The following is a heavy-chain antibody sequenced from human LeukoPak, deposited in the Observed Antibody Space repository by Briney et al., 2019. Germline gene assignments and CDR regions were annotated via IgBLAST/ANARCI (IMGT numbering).Heavy chain of an antibody. V-gene: IGHV3-9*03. D-gene: IGHD3-10*01. Sequence: GRSLRLSCAASGFTFDDYAMHWVRQAPGKSLEWVSGISWNSGSIGYADSVKGRFTISRDNAKKSLYLQMNSLRAEDMALYYCAKSASKNYYYGGYFDYRGQGTLVTVSP. CDR3: AKSASKNYYYGGYFDY. J-gene: IGHJ4*02. CDR2: ISWNSGSI. CDR1: GFTFDDYA.